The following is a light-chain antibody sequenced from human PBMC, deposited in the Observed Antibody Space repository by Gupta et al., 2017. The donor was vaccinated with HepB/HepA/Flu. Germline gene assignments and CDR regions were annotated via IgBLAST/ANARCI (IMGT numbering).Light chain of an antibody. CDR3: LLSYSGAGRV. V-gene: IGLV7-46*01. J-gene: IGLJ2*01. Sequence: QAVVXQEXSLTXXPGXTXTXXCGXSTGAVTSGHYPYWFQQKPGQAPRTLIYDTSNKHSWTPARFSGSLLGGKAALTLSGAQPEDEAEYYCLLSYSGAGRVFGGGTKLTVL. CDR1: TGAVTSGHY. CDR2: DTS.